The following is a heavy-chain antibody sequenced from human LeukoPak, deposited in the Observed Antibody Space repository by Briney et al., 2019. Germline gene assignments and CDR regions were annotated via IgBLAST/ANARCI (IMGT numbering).Heavy chain of an antibody. J-gene: IGHJ4*02. CDR1: GYKFANYW. CDR2: IYPDDSDT. D-gene: IGHD4-17*01. V-gene: IGHV5-51*01. CDR3: ARHDRDYAFFDY. Sequence: GETLKISCKGSGYKFANYWIGWVRQMPGKGLEWMGIIYPDDSDTRYSPSFQGQVTMSADKSITTAYLQWSSLKASDTAIYFCARHDRDYAFFDYWGQGTLVTVSS.